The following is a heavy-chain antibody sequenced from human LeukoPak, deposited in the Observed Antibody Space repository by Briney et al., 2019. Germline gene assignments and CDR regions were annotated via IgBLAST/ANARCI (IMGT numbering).Heavy chain of an antibody. V-gene: IGHV3-7*03. CDR2: IKTDGSEK. CDR3: ARDYTGYFP. J-gene: IGHJ5*02. CDR1: GFTFSSYW. D-gene: IGHD3-9*01. Sequence: PGGSLRLSCEASGFTFSSYWLSWVRQAPGKGLEWVANIKTDGSEKYYVDSVKGRFTISRDNAKNSLYLQMNSLRAEDPAVYYCARDYTGYFPWGQGTLVIVSS.